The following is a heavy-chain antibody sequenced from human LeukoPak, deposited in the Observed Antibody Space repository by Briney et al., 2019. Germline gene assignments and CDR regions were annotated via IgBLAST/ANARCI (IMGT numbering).Heavy chain of an antibody. Sequence: GGSLRLSCADSGFMFSDYFMSWIRQAPGKELEWISYISSNSKYTKYADSVKGRFTISRDNAKKSLYLQMNSLRAEDTAVYYCARDNGNKYYFDYWGQGTLVTVSS. CDR2: ISSNSKYT. CDR3: ARDNGNKYYFDY. V-gene: IGHV3-11*05. J-gene: IGHJ4*02. CDR1: GFMFSDYF. D-gene: IGHD2-8*01.